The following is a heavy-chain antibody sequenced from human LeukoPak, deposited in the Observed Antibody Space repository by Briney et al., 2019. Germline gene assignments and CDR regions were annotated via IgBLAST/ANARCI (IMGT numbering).Heavy chain of an antibody. CDR2: INPNSGGT. CDR3: ARHSDPYCSGGSCYLNWFDP. CDR1: GYTFTGYY. J-gene: IGHJ5*02. D-gene: IGHD2-15*01. Sequence: ASVKVSCKASGYTFTGYYMHWVRQAPGQGLEWMGWINPNSGGTNYAQKFQGRVTMTRDTSISTAYMELSRLRSDDTAVYYCARHSDPYCSGGSCYLNWFDPGGQGTLVTVSS. V-gene: IGHV1-2*02.